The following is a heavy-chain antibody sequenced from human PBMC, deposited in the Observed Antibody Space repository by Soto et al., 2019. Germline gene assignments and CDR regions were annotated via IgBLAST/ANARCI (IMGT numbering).Heavy chain of an antibody. Sequence: EVQLLESGGGLVQPGGSLRLSCAASGFNFGNHAMSWVRQAPGKWLEWVSAISGSGRSTYYADSVKGRFIISRDNSKYTLHLQMDSLRAEDTAVFYCAKVQDHYDTTGRVGPWGQGTLVTVSS. J-gene: IGHJ5*02. CDR1: GFNFGNHA. CDR3: AKVQDHYDTTGRVGP. V-gene: IGHV3-23*01. D-gene: IGHD3-22*01. CDR2: ISGSGRST.